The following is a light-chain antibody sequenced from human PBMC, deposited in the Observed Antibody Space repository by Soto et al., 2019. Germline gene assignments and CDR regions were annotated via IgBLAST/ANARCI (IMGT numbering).Light chain of an antibody. Sequence: EIVMTQSPATLSVSPGERATLSCRAGQSVSSNLAWYQQKPGQAPRLLIYGASTRATGIPARFSGSGSGTEFTLTISSLQSEDFAVYYCQQYNNWPPWTFGQGTKVEL. V-gene: IGKV3-15*01. CDR2: GAS. J-gene: IGKJ1*01. CDR1: QSVSSN. CDR3: QQYNNWPPWT.